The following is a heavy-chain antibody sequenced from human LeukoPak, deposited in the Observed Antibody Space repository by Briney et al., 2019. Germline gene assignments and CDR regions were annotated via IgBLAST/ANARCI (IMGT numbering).Heavy chain of an antibody. Sequence: KSGGSLRLSWAASGFTFSSYSMNWVRQAPGKGLEWVSSISSSSIYICYADSVKGRFTISRDNAKNSLYLQMNSLRAEDTAVYYCARSGSYSYFDYWGQGTLVTVSS. CDR3: ARSGSYSYFDY. CDR2: ISSSSIYI. CDR1: GFTFSSYS. J-gene: IGHJ4*02. V-gene: IGHV3-21*01. D-gene: IGHD1-26*01.